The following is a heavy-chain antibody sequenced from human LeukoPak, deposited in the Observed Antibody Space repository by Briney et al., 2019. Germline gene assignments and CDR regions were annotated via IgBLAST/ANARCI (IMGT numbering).Heavy chain of an antibody. Sequence: GGSLRLSCAASGFTFSSYGMHWVRQAPGKGLEWVAVISYDGGNKYYADSVKGRFTISRDNSKNTLYLQMNSLRAEDTAVYYCSMAVGYYGSGSSDFDYWGQGTLVTVSS. CDR3: SMAVGYYGSGSSDFDY. V-gene: IGHV3-30*03. D-gene: IGHD3-10*01. J-gene: IGHJ4*02. CDR2: ISYDGGNK. CDR1: GFTFSSYG.